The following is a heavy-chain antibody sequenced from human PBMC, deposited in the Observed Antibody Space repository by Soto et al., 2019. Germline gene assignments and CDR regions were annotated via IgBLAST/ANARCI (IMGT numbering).Heavy chain of an antibody. CDR1: GGSISSYY. D-gene: IGHD2-8*01. J-gene: IGHJ6*02. Sequence: PSETLSLTCTVSGGSISSYYWSWIRQPPGKXLEWIGYIYYSGSTNYNPSLKSRVTISVDTSKNQFSLKLSSVTAADTAVYYCARGGADCTNGVCYFYYYGMDVWGQGTTVTVSS. V-gene: IGHV4-59*01. CDR3: ARGGADCTNGVCYFYYYGMDV. CDR2: IYYSGST.